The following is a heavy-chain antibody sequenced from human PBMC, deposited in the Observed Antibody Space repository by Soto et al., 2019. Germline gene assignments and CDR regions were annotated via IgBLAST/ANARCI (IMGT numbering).Heavy chain of an antibody. J-gene: IGHJ6*02. CDR3: ARGGYCTNGVCYSGYYYGMDV. V-gene: IGHV1-46*01. CDR1: GYTFTSYY. Sequence: ASVKVSCKASGYTFTSYYMYWVRQAPGQGLEWMGIINPSGGSTSYSQKFQGRVTMTRDTSTSTVYMELSSLRSEDTAVYYCARGGYCTNGVCYSGYYYGMDVWGQGTTVTVSS. D-gene: IGHD2-8*01. CDR2: INPSGGST.